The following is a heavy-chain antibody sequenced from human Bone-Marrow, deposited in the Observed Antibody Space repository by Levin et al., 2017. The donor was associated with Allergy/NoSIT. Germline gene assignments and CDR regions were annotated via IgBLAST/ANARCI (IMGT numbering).Heavy chain of an antibody. Sequence: GGSLRLSCAASGFTFSSYSMNWVRQAPGKGLEWVSSISSSSSYIYYADSVKGRFTISRDNAKNSLYLQMNSLRAEDTAVYYCARDPGDCSGGSGYEFDYWGQGTLVTVSS. D-gene: IGHD2-15*01. CDR3: ARDPGDCSGGSGYEFDY. V-gene: IGHV3-21*01. CDR1: GFTFSSYS. CDR2: ISSSSSYI. J-gene: IGHJ4*02.